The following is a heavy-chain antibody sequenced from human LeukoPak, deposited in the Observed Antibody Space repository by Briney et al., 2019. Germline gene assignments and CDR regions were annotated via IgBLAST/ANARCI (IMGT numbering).Heavy chain of an antibody. CDR1: GSTFNIYA. Sequence: GGSLRLSCAASGSTFNIYAMNWVRQAPGKGLEWISSISYSAAGTYYADSVKGRFSISRDNSKKIVYLQMNSLRAEDTAVYYCAKDRMGGVTFFDYWGQGTLVTVSS. CDR3: AKDRMGGVTFFDY. J-gene: IGHJ4*02. CDR2: ISYSAAGT. D-gene: IGHD2-21*02. V-gene: IGHV3-23*01.